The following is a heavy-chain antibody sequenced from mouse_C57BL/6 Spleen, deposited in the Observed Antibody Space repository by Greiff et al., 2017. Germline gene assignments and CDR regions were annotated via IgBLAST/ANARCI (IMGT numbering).Heavy chain of an antibody. CDR1: GYTFTSYW. CDR3: ARYGVLYYFDC. J-gene: IGHJ2*01. D-gene: IGHD1-1*02. CDR2: IHPNSGST. V-gene: IGHV1-64*01. Sequence: QVQLQQPGAELVKPGASVKLSCKASGYTFTSYWMHWVKQRPGQGLEWIGMIHPNSGSTNYNEKFKSKATLTVDKSSSTAYMQLSSLTSEDSAVYYCARYGVLYYFDCWGQGTTLTVSS.